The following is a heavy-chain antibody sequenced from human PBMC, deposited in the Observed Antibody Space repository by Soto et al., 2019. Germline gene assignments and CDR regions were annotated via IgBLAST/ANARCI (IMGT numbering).Heavy chain of an antibody. D-gene: IGHD1-20*01. CDR2: ISVGGDST. Sequence: EVQLLESGGDLLQPGGSLRLSCAASGLTFSNYAMSWVRQSPGKGLEWVSSISVGGDSTFYAASVRGRFTISRDNSKNTLYLQMNSLRAGDTAIFYCASPGINGPIAYWGQGTLLTVSS. CDR1: GLTFSNYA. V-gene: IGHV3-23*01. J-gene: IGHJ4*02. CDR3: ASPGINGPIAY.